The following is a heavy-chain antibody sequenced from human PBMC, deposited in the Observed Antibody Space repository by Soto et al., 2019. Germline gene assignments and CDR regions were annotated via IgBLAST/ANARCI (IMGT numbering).Heavy chain of an antibody. CDR3: ARTDKFVSQSSGWANRFDS. CDR2: ITPTGAT. CDR1: GFTFTNYA. J-gene: IGHJ4*01. V-gene: IGHV3-23*01. D-gene: IGHD6-19*01. Sequence: EMQLLESGGGLVQPGGSLRLFCAASGFTFTNYAMTWVRQAPGKGLEWVSTITPTGATFYGDTVKGRFTISRDNSRSTVFLQMNSLRAEDTAMYYCARTDKFVSQSSGWANRFDSRGHGTLVTVFS.